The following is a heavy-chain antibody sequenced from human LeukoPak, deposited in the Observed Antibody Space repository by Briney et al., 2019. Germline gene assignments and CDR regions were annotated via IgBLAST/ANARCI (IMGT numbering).Heavy chain of an antibody. CDR1: GFTFSSYV. D-gene: IGHD1-7*01. CDR2: ISGSGGSK. J-gene: IGHJ4*02. CDR3: AKDREGTIADYFDY. V-gene: IGHV3-23*01. Sequence: GGSLRLSCAASGFTFSSYVMNWVRQAPGKGLEWVSGISGSGGSKNYADSVKGRFTISRDNSKNTLYLQMNSLRGEDTAVYYCAKDREGTIADYFDYWGQGTLVTVSS.